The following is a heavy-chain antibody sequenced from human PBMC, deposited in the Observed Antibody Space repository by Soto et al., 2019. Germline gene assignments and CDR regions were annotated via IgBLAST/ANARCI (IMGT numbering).Heavy chain of an antibody. D-gene: IGHD4-4*01. CDR1: RATFSSFG. Sequence: QMQLVQSGAEVKKPGSSVKVSCKASRATFSSFGLSWVRQAPGQGLEWMGGIIPMLATANYAQKFKGRVTITADESTSTAYMDLSSLRSEDTSVDYGARDPGTRVTGFLDPWGQGTLVTVSS. CDR2: IIPMLATA. J-gene: IGHJ5*02. CDR3: ARDPGTRVTGFLDP. V-gene: IGHV1-69*01.